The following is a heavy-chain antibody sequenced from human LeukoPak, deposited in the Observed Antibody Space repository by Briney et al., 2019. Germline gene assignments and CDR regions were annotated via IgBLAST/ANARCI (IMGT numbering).Heavy chain of an antibody. V-gene: IGHV3-7*01. J-gene: IGHJ4*02. CDR1: GFTFSSYW. CDR2: IRQDGSQK. Sequence: SGGSLRLSCAASGFTFSSYWMSWVRQAPGKWLEWVATIRQDGSQKYYVDSVKDRFTISRDNAKNSLYLQMNSLRAEDTAVYYCARESGSVTSEVDFDYWGQGTLVTVSS. D-gene: IGHD4-17*01. CDR3: ARESGSVTSEVDFDY.